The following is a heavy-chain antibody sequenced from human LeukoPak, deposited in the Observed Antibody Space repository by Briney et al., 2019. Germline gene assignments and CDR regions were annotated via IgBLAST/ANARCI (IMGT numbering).Heavy chain of an antibody. CDR1: GGTFSSYA. CDR2: IIPIFGTA. CDR3: ARDVSRVSSSWLGGWFDP. D-gene: IGHD6-13*01. Sequence: GASVKVSCKASGGTFSSYAISWVRQAPGQGLEWMGGIIPIFGTANYAQEFQGRVTITTDESTSTAYMELSSLRSEDTAVYYCARDVSRVSSSWLGGWFDPWGQGTLVTVSS. J-gene: IGHJ5*02. V-gene: IGHV1-69*05.